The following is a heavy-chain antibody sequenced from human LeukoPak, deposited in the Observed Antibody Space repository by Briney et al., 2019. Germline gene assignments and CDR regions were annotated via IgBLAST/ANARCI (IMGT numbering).Heavy chain of an antibody. CDR3: ARVSDLVVVPAAFYFDS. J-gene: IGHJ4*02. V-gene: IGHV1-2*02. CDR2: INPDSGST. CDR1: GYTFTAFY. D-gene: IGHD2-2*01. Sequence: ASVKVSCTASGYTFTAFYMHWLRQAPGQGPEWMGWINPDSGSTKYAQNFQGRVTMTRDRSISTVYMELGRLRSDDTAVYYCARVSDLVVVPAAFYFDSWGQGTLVTVSS.